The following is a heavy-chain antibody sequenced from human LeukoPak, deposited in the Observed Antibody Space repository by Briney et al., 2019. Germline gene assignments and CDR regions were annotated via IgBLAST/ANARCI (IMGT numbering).Heavy chain of an antibody. CDR2: TYYSGST. D-gene: IGHD3/OR15-3a*01. J-gene: IGHJ4*02. CDR1: GGSINSYY. Sequence: SETLSLTCTVSGGSINSYYWTWTRQPPGKGLEWIGYTYYSGSTNYNPSLKSRVTISVDTSKNQFSLTLSSVTAADTAVYYCARGRSNSDYWGQGTLVTVSS. CDR3: ARGRSNSDY. V-gene: IGHV4-59*01.